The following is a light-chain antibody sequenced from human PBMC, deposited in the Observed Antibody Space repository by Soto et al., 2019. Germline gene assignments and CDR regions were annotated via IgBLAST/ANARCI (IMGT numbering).Light chain of an antibody. CDR2: EVT. Sequence: QSALTQPASVSGSPGQSITISCTGTSSDVGGYNYVSWYQQHPGDAPKLIIYEVTNRPSGVSNRFSGSKSANTASLTISGLQAEDEADYYCSSYRTSTSWVFGGGTQLTVL. CDR3: SSYRTSTSWV. V-gene: IGLV2-14*01. CDR1: SSDVGGYNY. J-gene: IGLJ3*02.